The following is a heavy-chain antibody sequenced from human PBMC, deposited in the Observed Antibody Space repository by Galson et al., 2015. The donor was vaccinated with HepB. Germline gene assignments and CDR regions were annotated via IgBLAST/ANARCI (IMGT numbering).Heavy chain of an antibody. CDR2: IIPILGIA. CDR3: AREAAVAGRGGAFDI. V-gene: IGHV1-69*04. CDR1: GGTFSSYA. D-gene: IGHD6-19*01. Sequence: SVKVSCKASGGTFSSYAISWVRQAPGQGLEWMGRIIPILGIANYAQKFQGRVTITADKSTSTAYMELSSLRSEDTAVYYCAREAAVAGRGGAFDIWGQGTMVTVSS. J-gene: IGHJ3*02.